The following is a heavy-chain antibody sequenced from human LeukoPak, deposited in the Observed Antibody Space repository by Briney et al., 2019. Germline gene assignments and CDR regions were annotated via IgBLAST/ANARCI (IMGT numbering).Heavy chain of an antibody. CDR1: GGSFSGYY. CDR3: ARHGDYGGLRD. CDR2: INHRGST. D-gene: IGHD4-17*01. Sequence: SETLSLTCAVYGGSFSGYYWSWIRQPPGKGLEWIGEINHRGSTKYNPSLKSRVTISVDTSKNQFSLKLSSVTAADAAVYYCARHGDYGGLRDWGQGTLVTVSS. V-gene: IGHV4-34*01. J-gene: IGHJ4*02.